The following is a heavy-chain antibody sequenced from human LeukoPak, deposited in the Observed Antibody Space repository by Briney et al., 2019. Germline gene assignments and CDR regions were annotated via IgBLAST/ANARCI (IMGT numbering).Heavy chain of an antibody. Sequence: GGSLRLSCAASGFSVSKTYMSWVRQAPGKGLDRVSVIYSGGTTYYADSVKGRFTISRDNSKNTLHLHMNTLRAEDTAVYYCARGESRAFDIWGQGTLVTVSS. CDR2: IYSGGTT. CDR1: GFSVSKTY. CDR3: ARGESRAFDI. V-gene: IGHV3-66*01. J-gene: IGHJ3*02.